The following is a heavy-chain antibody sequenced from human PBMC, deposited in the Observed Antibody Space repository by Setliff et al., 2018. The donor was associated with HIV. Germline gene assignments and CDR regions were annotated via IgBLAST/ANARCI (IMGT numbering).Heavy chain of an antibody. CDR2: IHTSGST. CDR1: GGSISSGGYY. J-gene: IGHJ4*02. V-gene: IGHV4-61*09. Sequence: SETLSLTCTVSGGSISSGGYYWSWIRQHPGKGLEWIGHIHTSGSTKYNPSLKSRVTISADTSKNQFSLNLSSVTAAETAVYYCARVGYHGSGRYSFDYWGQGTLVTVSS. CDR3: ARVGYHGSGRYSFDY. D-gene: IGHD3-10*01.